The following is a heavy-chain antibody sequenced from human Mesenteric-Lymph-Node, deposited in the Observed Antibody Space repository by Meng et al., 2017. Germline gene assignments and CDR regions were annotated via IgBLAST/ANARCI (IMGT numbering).Heavy chain of an antibody. D-gene: IGHD4-23*01. CDR2: INTNTGNP. CDR3: ARTTVVETSVGLDY. CDR1: GYTFTTYA. V-gene: IGHV7-4-1*02. J-gene: IGHJ4*02. Sequence: ASVKVSCKASGYTFTTYALNWLRQAPGQGLEWLGWINTNTGNPTYAQRFTGRFVFSLDTSVSTAYLQISSLKAEDTAVYYCARTTVVETSVGLDYWGQGTLVTVSS.